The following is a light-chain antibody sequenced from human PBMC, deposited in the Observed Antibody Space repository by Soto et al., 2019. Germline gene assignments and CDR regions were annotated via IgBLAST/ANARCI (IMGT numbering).Light chain of an antibody. CDR1: SSDVGGYIY. J-gene: IGLJ1*01. CDR2: DVS. V-gene: IGLV2-14*01. Sequence: QSVLTQPASVSGSPGQSITISCTGTSSDVGGYIYVSWYQQHQGKAPKLMIYDVSNRPSGVSNRFSGSKSGNTASLTISGLPAEDEADYYCVSYTTFTSYGFGTGTKLTVL. CDR3: VSYTTFTSYG.